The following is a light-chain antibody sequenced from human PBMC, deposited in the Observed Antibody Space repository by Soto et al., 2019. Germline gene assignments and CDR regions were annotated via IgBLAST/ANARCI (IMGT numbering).Light chain of an antibody. J-gene: IGKJ1*01. CDR1: QSVSSN. CDR3: QQYINLWT. Sequence: EIVMKQSPATLSVSPGERATLSCRASQSVSSNLAWYQQKPTQSPSLLIYGASTRATGVPARYSGSGSGTEFTLTISSLQSEDFAVYYCQQYINLWTFGQGTKADI. V-gene: IGKV3-15*01. CDR2: GAS.